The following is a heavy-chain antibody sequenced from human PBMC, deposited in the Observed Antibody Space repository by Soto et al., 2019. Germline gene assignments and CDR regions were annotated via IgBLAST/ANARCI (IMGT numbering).Heavy chain of an antibody. CDR2: ISWNSGSI. V-gene: IGHV3-9*01. Sequence: GGSLRLSCAASGFTFDDYAMHWVRQAPGKGLEWVSGISWNSGSIGYADSVKGRFTISRDNAKNSLYLQMNSLRAEDTALYYCAKSSLSSGYGAVDYWGQGTLVTVSS. J-gene: IGHJ4*02. CDR1: GFTFDDYA. D-gene: IGHD3-3*01. CDR3: AKSSLSSGYGAVDY.